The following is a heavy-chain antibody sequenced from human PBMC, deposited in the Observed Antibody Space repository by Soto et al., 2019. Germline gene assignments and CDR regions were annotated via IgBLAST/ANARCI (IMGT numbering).Heavy chain of an antibody. CDR3: ATLYMVRGVRTFDY. CDR2: IYYTGST. V-gene: IGHV4-31*03. J-gene: IGHJ4*02. Sequence: QVQLQESGPGLVKPSQTLSLTCTVSGGSISSGGYYWSWIRQHPGKGLEWIGYIYYTGSTYYNPSLKSRVTISVDTSKNQFSPKLSSVTAADTAVYYWATLYMVRGVRTFDYWGQGTLVTVSS. CDR1: GGSISSGGYY. D-gene: IGHD3-10*01.